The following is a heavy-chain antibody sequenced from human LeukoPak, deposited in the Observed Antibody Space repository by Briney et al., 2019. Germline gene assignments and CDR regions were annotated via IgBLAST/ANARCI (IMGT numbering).Heavy chain of an antibody. CDR2: IYYSGST. D-gene: IGHD4-17*01. V-gene: IGHV4-59*08. CDR3: ARLDGDRDYYYYGMDV. Sequence: SETLSLTCTVSGGSISSYYWSWIRQPPGKGLEGIGYIYYSGSTNYNPSLKSRVTISVDTSKNQFSLKLSSVTAADTAVYYCARLDGDRDYYYYGMDVWGQGTTVTVSS. J-gene: IGHJ6*02. CDR1: GGSISSYY.